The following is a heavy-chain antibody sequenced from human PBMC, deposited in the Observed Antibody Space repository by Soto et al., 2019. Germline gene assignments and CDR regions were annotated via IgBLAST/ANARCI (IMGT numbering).Heavy chain of an antibody. CDR1: GYSISSGYY. D-gene: IGHD6-13*01. V-gene: IGHV4-38-2*01. J-gene: IGHJ5*02. Sequence: SETLCLTCGVSGYSISSGYYWGWIRQPPGKELEWIASIYHSGNTFYNPSLKSRVSISLDTSKNQFSLNLNSVTAADTAVYYCARVSSSWPYNWFDPWGQGTLVTVSS. CDR2: IYHSGNT. CDR3: ARVSSSWPYNWFDP.